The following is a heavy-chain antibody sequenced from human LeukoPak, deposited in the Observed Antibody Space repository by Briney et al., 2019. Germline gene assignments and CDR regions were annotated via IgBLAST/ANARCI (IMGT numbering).Heavy chain of an antibody. CDR2: IWYDGSNK. V-gene: IGHV3-33*01. D-gene: IGHD5-18*01. Sequence: GGSLRLSCAASGFTFSSYGMHWVRQAPGKGLEWVAVIWYDGSNKYYADSVKGRFTISRDNSKNTLYLQMNSLRAEDTAVYYCARAKYRYGLDYFDYWGQGTLVTVSS. CDR1: GFTFSSYG. CDR3: ARAKYRYGLDYFDY. J-gene: IGHJ4*02.